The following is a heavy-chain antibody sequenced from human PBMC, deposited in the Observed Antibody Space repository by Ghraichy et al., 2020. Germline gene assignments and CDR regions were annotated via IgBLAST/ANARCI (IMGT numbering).Heavy chain of an antibody. CDR3: ARDYDGSVYKFDY. J-gene: IGHJ4*02. D-gene: IGHD3-22*01. CDR2: ISNSRSTV. CDR1: GLTFSSYS. V-gene: IGHV3-48*02. Sequence: GGSLRLSCLASGLTFSSYSMNWVRQAPGKGLEWVSYISNSRSTVYYADSVRGRFTISRDNAKNSLYLQMYSLRDEDTAVYYCARDYDGSVYKFDYWGQGTLFTVSS.